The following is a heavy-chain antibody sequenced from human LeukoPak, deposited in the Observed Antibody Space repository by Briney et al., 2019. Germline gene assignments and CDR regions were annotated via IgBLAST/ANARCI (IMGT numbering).Heavy chain of an antibody. J-gene: IGHJ6*02. CDR2: LSHSGSS. D-gene: IGHD5-12*01. V-gene: IGHV4-59*02. CDR1: GGPVSSYY. Sequence: SETLSLTCTVSGGPVSSYYWSWIRRPPGRGLEWIAYLSHSGSSDSNPSLTSRVTTLVDTSKNQFSLKLSSVTAADTAVYYCARGGSGYDSFYYYGMDVWGQGTTVTVSS. CDR3: ARGGSGYDSFYYYGMDV.